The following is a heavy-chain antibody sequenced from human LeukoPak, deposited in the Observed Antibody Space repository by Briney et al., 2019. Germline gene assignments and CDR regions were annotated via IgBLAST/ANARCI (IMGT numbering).Heavy chain of an antibody. Sequence: PSETLSLTCTVSGGSISSGDYSWSWIRQPPGKGLEWIGYIFYSGNTYYNPSLKSRVTISVDMSKNQFSLELSSVTAADTAVYYCASHCSGGNCYSEANYYYYYGMDVWGQGTTVTVSS. CDR2: IFYSGNT. D-gene: IGHD2-15*01. CDR1: GGSISSGDYS. V-gene: IGHV4-30-4*01. CDR3: ASHCSGGNCYSEANYYYYYGMDV. J-gene: IGHJ6*02.